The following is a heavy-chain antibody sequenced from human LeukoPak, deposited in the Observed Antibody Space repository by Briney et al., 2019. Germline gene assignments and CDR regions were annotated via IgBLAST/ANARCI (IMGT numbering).Heavy chain of an antibody. CDR2: INPDSGGT. Sequence: ASVKVSCKASGYPFTGYYMHWVRQAPGHGPEWMGWINPDSGGTKYAQKFQGRVTMTRDTSISTAYMELSRLRFDDMAVYYCARGEYESSGYRNDAFDIWGQGTMVTVSS. V-gene: IGHV1-2*02. CDR1: GYPFTGYY. CDR3: ARGEYESSGYRNDAFDI. D-gene: IGHD3-22*01. J-gene: IGHJ3*02.